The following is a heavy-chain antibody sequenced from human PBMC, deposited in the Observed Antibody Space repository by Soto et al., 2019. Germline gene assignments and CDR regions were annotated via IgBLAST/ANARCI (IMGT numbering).Heavy chain of an antibody. V-gene: IGHV3-23*01. CDR3: AKDRDGAAAGPTKFYGMDV. J-gene: IGHJ6*02. CDR1: GFTFSSYA. Sequence: EVQLLESGGGLVQPGGSLRLSCAASGFTFSSYAMSWVRQAPGTGLEWVSVISGSGDSTYYADSVRGRFTSSRDNSKNTLYLQMNSLRAEDTAVYYCAKDRDGAAAGPTKFYGMDVWGQGTTVTVSS. D-gene: IGHD6-13*01. CDR2: ISGSGDST.